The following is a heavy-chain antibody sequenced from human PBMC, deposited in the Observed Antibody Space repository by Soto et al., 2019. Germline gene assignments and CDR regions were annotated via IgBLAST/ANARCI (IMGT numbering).Heavy chain of an antibody. CDR3: AREIVVVPAVRNYYYYYGMDV. Sequence: ASVKVSCKASGYTFTSYGISWVRQAPGQGLEWMGWISAYNGNTNYAQKLQGRVTMTTDTSTSTAYMELSSLRSEDTAVYYCAREIVVVPAVRNYYYYYGMDVWGQGTTVTVSS. J-gene: IGHJ6*02. D-gene: IGHD2-2*01. CDR1: GYTFTSYG. CDR2: ISAYNGNT. V-gene: IGHV1-18*01.